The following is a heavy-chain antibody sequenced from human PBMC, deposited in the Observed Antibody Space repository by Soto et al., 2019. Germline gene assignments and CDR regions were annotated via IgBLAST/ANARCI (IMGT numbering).Heavy chain of an antibody. D-gene: IGHD3-10*01. V-gene: IGHV3-23*01. CDR3: AKDWLAVRGEPPTD. CDR2: ISGSGGST. J-gene: IGHJ4*02. CDR1: GFTFGSYA. Sequence: EVQLLESGGGLVQPGGSLRLSCAASGFTFGSYAMSWVRQAPGKGLEWVSAISGSGGSTYYADSVKGRFTISRDNSKNTLYLQMNSLRAEDTAVYYCAKDWLAVRGEPPTDWGQGTLVTVSS.